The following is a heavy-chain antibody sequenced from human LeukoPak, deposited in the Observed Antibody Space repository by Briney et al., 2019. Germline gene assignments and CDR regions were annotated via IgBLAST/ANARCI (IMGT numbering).Heavy chain of an antibody. CDR1: RFVFSNYW. Sequence: GGSLRLSCAASRFVFSNYWMSWVRQAPGKGLEWVANIKQDGSEKNYVDFVKGRFTISRDNARDSLYLQMNSLRAEDTAVYYCARDRYGLHYWGQGTLVTVSS. CDR3: ARDRYGLHY. J-gene: IGHJ4*02. D-gene: IGHD2-21*01. V-gene: IGHV3-7*01. CDR2: IKQDGSEK.